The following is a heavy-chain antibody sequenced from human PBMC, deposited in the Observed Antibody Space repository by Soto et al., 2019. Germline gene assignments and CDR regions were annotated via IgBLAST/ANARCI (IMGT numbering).Heavy chain of an antibody. D-gene: IGHD1-1*01. CDR3: TTGSNEGY. V-gene: IGHV3-15*07. CDR2: IRTKGEGGTT. CDR1: GFTFSSAW. Sequence: EVQLVESGGGLVKPGESLRLSCAASGFTFSSAWMNWVRQAPGKGLEWVGRIRTKGEGGTTDYPAPGKGRFTISRDDSKNTLYLQMNSLKTEDTAVYYCTTGSNEGYCGQGILVTVSS. J-gene: IGHJ4*02.